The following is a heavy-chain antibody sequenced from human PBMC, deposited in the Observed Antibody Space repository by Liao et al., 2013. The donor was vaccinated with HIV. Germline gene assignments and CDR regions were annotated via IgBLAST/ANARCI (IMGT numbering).Heavy chain of an antibody. CDR1: GGSIIYGGYS. V-gene: IGHV4-30-2*06. Sequence: QLQLQESGSGLVKPSETLSLTCAVSGGSIIYGGYSWSWIRQSPGKGLEWIGYFYHSGTTYYSPSLKSRVSISVDMSNNHFSLKLRSVTAADTAVYYCARAVSSDNYHDAFVYLGPRDNGHRLF. CDR2: FYHSGTT. CDR3: ARAVSSDNYHDAFVY. J-gene: IGHJ3*02. D-gene: IGHD3-22*01.